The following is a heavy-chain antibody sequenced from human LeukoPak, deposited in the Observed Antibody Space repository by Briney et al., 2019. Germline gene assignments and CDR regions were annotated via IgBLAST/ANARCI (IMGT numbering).Heavy chain of an antibody. CDR3: ARIRRGWSQNWDY. J-gene: IGHJ4*02. CDR1: GFIFSSYW. V-gene: IGHV3-7*01. D-gene: IGHD6-19*01. CDR2: IKQDGSEK. Sequence: GGSLRLSCAASGFIFSSYWMSWVRQAPGKGLEWVANIKQDGSEKYYVDSVKGRFTISRDNAKNSLYLQMNSLRAEDTAVYYCARIRRGWSQNWDYWGQGTLVTVSS.